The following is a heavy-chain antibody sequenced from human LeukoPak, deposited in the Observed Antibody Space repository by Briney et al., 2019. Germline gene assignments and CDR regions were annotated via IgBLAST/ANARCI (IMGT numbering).Heavy chain of an antibody. D-gene: IGHD1/OR15-1a*01. J-gene: IGHJ4*02. CDR1: GYSLTELS. Sequence: AASVKVFCKVSGYSLTELSMHWVRQAPGKGLEWMGSYDPEDGETIYAQKFQGRVTMTEDTSIDTAYMELSSLRAEDTAVYYCAKTRSVMTPTSYYFDYWGQGTLVTVSS. CDR2: YDPEDGET. CDR3: AKTRSVMTPTSYYFDY. V-gene: IGHV1-24*01.